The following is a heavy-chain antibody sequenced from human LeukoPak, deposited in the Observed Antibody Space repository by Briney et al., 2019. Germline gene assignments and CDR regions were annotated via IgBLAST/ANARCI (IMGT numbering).Heavy chain of an antibody. CDR1: GYTFTSYG. CDR3: ARDSGYYDSSGYSPLFDY. CDR2: ISAYNGNT. D-gene: IGHD3-22*01. Sequence: ASVTVSCKASGYTFTSYGISWVRQAPGQGLEWMGWISAYNGNTNYAQKLQGRVTMTTDTSTSTAYMELRSLRSDDTAVYYCARDSGYYDSSGYSPLFDYWGQGTLVTVSS. J-gene: IGHJ4*02. V-gene: IGHV1-18*01.